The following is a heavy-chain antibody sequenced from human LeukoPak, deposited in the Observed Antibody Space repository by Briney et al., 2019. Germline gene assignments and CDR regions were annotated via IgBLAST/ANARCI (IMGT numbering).Heavy chain of an antibody. Sequence: GGSLRLSCGASGITFSSYSMNWVRQAPGKGLEWVSYISSSGSTKYYADSVKGRFTISRDNARNSLYLQMNSLRAEDTAVYYCGRDLGGRSGYWGQGTLVTVSS. CDR2: ISSSGSTK. J-gene: IGHJ4*02. CDR1: GITFSSYS. V-gene: IGHV3-48*01. D-gene: IGHD1-26*01. CDR3: GRDLGGRSGY.